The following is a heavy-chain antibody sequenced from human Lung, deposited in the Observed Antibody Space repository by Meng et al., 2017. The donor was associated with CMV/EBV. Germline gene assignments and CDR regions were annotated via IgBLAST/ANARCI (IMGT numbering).Heavy chain of an antibody. CDR1: GYFFNDHL. CDR2: IQPSSGYT. D-gene: IGHD3-16*01. Sequence: SVKVSCKASGYFFNDHLMHWVRQAPGQGLEWMGWIQPSSGYTNYAQNFQGRVTMTSDSSIATAYMELTRLTSDDTAVYYCARDHDWGADYWGQGTLVTVSS. V-gene: IGHV1-2*02. CDR3: ARDHDWGADY. J-gene: IGHJ4*02.